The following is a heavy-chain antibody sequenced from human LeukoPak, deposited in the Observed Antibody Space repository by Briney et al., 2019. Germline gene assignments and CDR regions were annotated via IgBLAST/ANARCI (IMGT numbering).Heavy chain of an antibody. J-gene: IGHJ6*03. CDR1: GFTFSNSV. Sequence: GGSLRLSCAASGFTFSNSVMNWVRLAPGQGLEWVSSISSSGHISYADSVQGRFTISRDNAKNSLYLQMTSLSAEDTALYYCERASDGMYYDMATGTYYYYDLDVWGKGTTVTISS. CDR3: ERASDGMYYDMATGTYYYYDLDV. V-gene: IGHV3-69-1*01. D-gene: IGHD3-9*01. CDR2: ISSSGHI.